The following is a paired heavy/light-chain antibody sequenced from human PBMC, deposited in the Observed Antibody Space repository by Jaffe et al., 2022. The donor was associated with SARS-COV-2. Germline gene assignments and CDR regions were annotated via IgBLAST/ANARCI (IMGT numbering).Heavy chain of an antibody. CDR2: IYYSGST. CDR1: GGSISSGDYY. CDR3: ARESVRSGGSLLDY. V-gene: IGHV4-30-4*01. Sequence: QVQLQESGPGLVKPSQTLSLTCTVSGGSISSGDYYWSWIRQPPGKGLEWIGYIYYSGSTYYNPSLKSRVTISVDTSKNQFSLKLSSVTAADTAVYYCARESVRSGGSLLDYWGQGTLVTVSS. D-gene: IGHD2-15*01. J-gene: IGHJ4*02.
Light chain of an antibody. CDR3: QQYYTYRT. CDR2: WAS. J-gene: IGKJ4*01. CDR1: QSVFYSSNNKNY. Sequence: DIVMTQSPDSLAVSLGERATINCKSSQSVFYSSNNKNYLAWYQQKPGQPPKLLIYWASTRESGVPDRFSGSGSGTDFTLTISSLQAEDVAVYYCQQYYTYRTFGGGTKVEIK. V-gene: IGKV4-1*01.